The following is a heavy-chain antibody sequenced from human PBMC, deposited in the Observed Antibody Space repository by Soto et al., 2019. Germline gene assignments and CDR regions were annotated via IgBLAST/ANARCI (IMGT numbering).Heavy chain of an antibody. CDR1: GFTFSSYA. CDR2: ISDSGGSR. J-gene: IGHJ4*02. V-gene: IGHV3-23*01. CDR3: ASRAYYSSGHYRHFDF. Sequence: EVQRLESGGGLVQPGGALRLSCAASGFTFSSYARSWVRQAPGKGLEWVSIISDSGGSRFYADSVKGRFTISRDNSKNTLYLQMSSVRADDTAVYYCASRAYYSSGHYRHFDFRGQGNLVTVSS. D-gene: IGHD3-10*01.